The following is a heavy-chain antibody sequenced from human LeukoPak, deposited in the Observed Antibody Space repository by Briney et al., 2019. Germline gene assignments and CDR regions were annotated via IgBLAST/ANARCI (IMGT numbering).Heavy chain of an antibody. J-gene: IGHJ4*02. CDR2: IRSKANSYAT. CDR1: GFTFSGSA. CDR3: TRSTSDSSSSRFDY. V-gene: IGHV3-73*01. D-gene: IGHD3-22*01. Sequence: GGSLRLSCAVSGFTFSGSAMHWVRQASGKGLEWVGRIRSKANSYATAYAASVKGKFTISRDDSKNTAYLQMNSLKAEDTAVYYCTRSTSDSSSSRFDYWGQGTLVTASS.